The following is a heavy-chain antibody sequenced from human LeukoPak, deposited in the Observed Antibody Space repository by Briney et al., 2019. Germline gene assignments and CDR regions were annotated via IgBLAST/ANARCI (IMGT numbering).Heavy chain of an antibody. CDR2: ISSSSSYI. J-gene: IGHJ6*02. CDR1: GFTFSSYS. CDR3: ARAAYDILTGYGSYGMDV. D-gene: IGHD3-9*01. Sequence: GGSLRLSCAASGFTFSSYSMNWVRQAPVKGLEWVSSISSSSSYIYYADSVKGRFTISRDNAKNSLYLQMNSLRAEDTAVYYWARAAYDILTGYGSYGMDVWGQGTTVTVSS. V-gene: IGHV3-21*01.